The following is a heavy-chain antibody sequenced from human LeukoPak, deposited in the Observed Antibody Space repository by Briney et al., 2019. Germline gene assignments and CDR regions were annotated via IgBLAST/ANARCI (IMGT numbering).Heavy chain of an antibody. CDR2: IIPIFGTA. CDR1: GYTFSSYG. J-gene: IGHJ6*02. D-gene: IGHD3-10*01. CDR3: VAMVRGVGYYYYYYGMDV. V-gene: IGHV1-69*13. Sequence: SVKVSCKASGYTFSSYGISWVRQAPGQGLEWMGGIIPIFGTANYAQKFQGRVTITADESTSTAYMELSSLRSEDTAVYYCVAMVRGVGYYYYYYGMDVWGQGTTVTVSS.